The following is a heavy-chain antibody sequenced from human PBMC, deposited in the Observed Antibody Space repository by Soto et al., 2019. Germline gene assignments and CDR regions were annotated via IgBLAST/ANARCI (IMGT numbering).Heavy chain of an antibody. Sequence: PGGSLRLSCAASGFTFSSYAMSWVRQAPGKGLEWVSVISISGGTTYYADSVKGRFTISRDNSKNTLYLQMNSLRAEDTAVYYCANQHDILTGYYNAPFDYWGQGILVTVSS. CDR3: ANQHDILTGYYNAPFDY. CDR2: ISISGGTT. D-gene: IGHD3-9*01. CDR1: GFTFSSYA. V-gene: IGHV3-23*01. J-gene: IGHJ4*02.